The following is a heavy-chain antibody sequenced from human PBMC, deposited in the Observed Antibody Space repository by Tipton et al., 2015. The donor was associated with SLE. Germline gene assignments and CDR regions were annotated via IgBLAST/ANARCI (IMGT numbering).Heavy chain of an antibody. D-gene: IGHD4-17*01. CDR1: GGSITNHY. CDR3: ASQATVTPK. CDR2: IHYSGTT. Sequence: TLSLTCTVSGGSITNHYWNWIRQPPGKGLEWIGYIHYSGTTHDNPTLKSRVTMSVDTSKNQFSLKLSSVTAADTAVYYCASQATVTPKWGQGTLVTVSS. J-gene: IGHJ4*02. V-gene: IGHV4-59*11.